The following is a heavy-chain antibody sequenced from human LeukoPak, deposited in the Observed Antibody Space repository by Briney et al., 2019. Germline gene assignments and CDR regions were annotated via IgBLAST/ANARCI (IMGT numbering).Heavy chain of an antibody. V-gene: IGHV1-18*01. D-gene: IGHD2-21*01. CDR1: GYTFTSYG. CDR3: ARVQRVVVARRWDFDY. J-gene: IGHJ4*02. Sequence: ASVKVSCKASGYTFTSYGISWVRPAPGQGLEWMGWISTYNGNTNYAQKLQGRVTMTTATSTSTAYMELRSLRSDDTAVYYGARVQRVVVARRWDFDYWGQGTLVTVSS. CDR2: ISTYNGNT.